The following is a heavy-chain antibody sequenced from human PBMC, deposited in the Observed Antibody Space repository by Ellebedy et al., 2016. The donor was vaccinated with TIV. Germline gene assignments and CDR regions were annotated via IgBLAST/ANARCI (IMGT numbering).Heavy chain of an antibody. CDR1: GVSISSHH. J-gene: IGHJ3*02. D-gene: IGHD2-15*01. V-gene: IGHV4-4*07. Sequence: MPSETLSLTCTVSGVSISSHHWSWIRQSAGNGLEYIGRIYDSGSTNYNPSLKSRVTMSADTSKNQLSLKLSSVTAADTAVYYCARVMVAYSSDIWGQGTRVTVSS. CDR2: IYDSGST. CDR3: ARVMVAYSSDI.